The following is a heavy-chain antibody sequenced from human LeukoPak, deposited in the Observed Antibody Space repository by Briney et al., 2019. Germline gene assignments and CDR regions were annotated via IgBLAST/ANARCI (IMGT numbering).Heavy chain of an antibody. CDR3: AKNRIVRSSSRLLDY. J-gene: IGHJ4*02. CDR2: ISGSGGST. V-gene: IGHV3-23*01. D-gene: IGHD6-6*01. CDR1: GFTFSSYA. Sequence: PGGSLRLSCAASGFTFSSYAMSWVRQAPGKGLEWVSAISGSGGSTYYADSVKGRFTISRDNSKNTLYLQMNSLRAEDTAVYYCAKNRIVRSSSRLLDYWGQGTLVTVSS.